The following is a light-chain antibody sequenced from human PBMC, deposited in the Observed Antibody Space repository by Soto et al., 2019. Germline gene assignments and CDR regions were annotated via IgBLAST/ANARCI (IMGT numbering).Light chain of an antibody. CDR1: SSDVGGYNY. V-gene: IGLV2-14*01. Sequence: QSALTQPASVSGSPGQSITISCTGTSSDVGGYNYVSWYQHYPGKVPKLMIYEVSNRPSGVSTRFSGSKSGNTASLAISGLQAEDEADYYCSSYTSSSTVVFGGGTQLTV. CDR3: SSYTSSSTVV. CDR2: EVS. J-gene: IGLJ2*01.